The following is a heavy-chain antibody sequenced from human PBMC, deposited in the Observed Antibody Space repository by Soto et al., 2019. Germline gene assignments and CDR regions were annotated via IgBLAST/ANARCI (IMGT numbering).Heavy chain of an antibody. CDR3: AAPPRYGV. CDR1: GGTFSSYA. D-gene: IGHD4-17*01. V-gene: IGHV1-69*01. CDR2: IIPIFGTA. Sequence: QVQLVQSGAEVKKPGSSVKVSCKASGGTFSSYAISWVRQAPGQGLEWMGGIIPIFGTATYAQKFQGRFMITANESTSTAYIELSILRSEETAVYYCAAPPRYGVWCQVTTVTGSS. J-gene: IGHJ6*02.